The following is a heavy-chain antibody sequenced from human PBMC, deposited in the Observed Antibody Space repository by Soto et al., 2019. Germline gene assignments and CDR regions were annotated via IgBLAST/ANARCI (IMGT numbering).Heavy chain of an antibody. D-gene: IGHD3-22*01. Sequence: GGSLRLSCAASGFTFSSYAMSWVRQAPGKGLEWVSAISGSGGSTYYADSVKGRFTISRDNSKNTQYLQMNSLRAEDTAVYYCAKELSSGYYYDSSGYQPGAFDIWGQGTMVTVSS. V-gene: IGHV3-23*01. J-gene: IGHJ3*02. CDR3: AKELSSGYYYDSSGYQPGAFDI. CDR2: ISGSGGST. CDR1: GFTFSSYA.